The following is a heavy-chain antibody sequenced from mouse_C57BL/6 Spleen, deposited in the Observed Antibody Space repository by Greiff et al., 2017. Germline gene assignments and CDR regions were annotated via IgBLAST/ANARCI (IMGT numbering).Heavy chain of an antibody. CDR2: IRLKSENYAT. D-gene: IGHD1-1*01. V-gene: IGHV6-3*01. CDR1: GFTFSNYW. J-gene: IGHJ4*01. CDR3: TGYDGSSLMDY. Sequence: EVKVVESGGGLVQPGGSMKLSCVASGFTFSNYWMNWVRQSPEKGLEWVAQIRLKSENYATHYAESVKGRFTISRDDSKSSVYLQMNNLRAEDTGIYYCTGYDGSSLMDYWGQGTSVTVSS.